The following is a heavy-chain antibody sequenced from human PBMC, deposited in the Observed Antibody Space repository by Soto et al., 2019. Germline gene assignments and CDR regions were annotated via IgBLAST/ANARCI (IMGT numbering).Heavy chain of an antibody. CDR3: AIGAVLAGYYYGMDV. CDR2: IIPIFGTA. Sequence: GGSVKVSCKASGGTFSSYAISWVRQAPGQGLEWMGGIIPIFGTANYAQKFQGRVTITADESTSTAYMELSSLRSEDTAVYYCAIGAVLAGYYYGMDVWGQGTTVTVSS. CDR1: GGTFSSYA. J-gene: IGHJ6*02. D-gene: IGHD3-10*02. V-gene: IGHV1-69*13.